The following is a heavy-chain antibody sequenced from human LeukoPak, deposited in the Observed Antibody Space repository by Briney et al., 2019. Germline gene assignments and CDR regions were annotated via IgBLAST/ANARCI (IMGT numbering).Heavy chain of an antibody. Sequence: PSETLSLTCSVSGGSISYYYWSWIRQFPGKGLEWIGYISDGESPDYNPSLQSRVTIYVDSSKNQFFLNLNSVTAADTAVYYCVQDRFSFVHWGQGTLVTVSS. D-gene: IGHD2-2*01. CDR2: ISDGESP. J-gene: IGHJ1*01. CDR1: GGSISYYY. V-gene: IGHV4-59*01. CDR3: VQDRFSFVH.